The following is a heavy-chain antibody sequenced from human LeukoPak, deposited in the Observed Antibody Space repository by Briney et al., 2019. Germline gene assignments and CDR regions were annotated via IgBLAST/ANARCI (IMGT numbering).Heavy chain of an antibody. D-gene: IGHD4-4*01. CDR2: IYYSGST. J-gene: IGHJ6*02. V-gene: IGHV4-31*03. Sequence: NPSQTLSLTCTVSGGSISSGGYSWSWIRQHPGKGLEWIGYIYYSGSTYYNPSLKSRVTISVDTSKNQFSLKLSSVTAADTAVYYCARDSRYSNYYYYGMDVWGQGTTVTVSS. CDR3: ARDSRYSNYYYYGMDV. CDR1: GGSISSGGYS.